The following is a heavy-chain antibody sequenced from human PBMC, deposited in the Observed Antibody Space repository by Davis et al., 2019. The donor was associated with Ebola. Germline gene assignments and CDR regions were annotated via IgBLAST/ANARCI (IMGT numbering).Heavy chain of an antibody. Sequence: MPSETLSLTCAVYGGSFSGYYWSWIRQPPGKGLEWIGEINHSGSTNYNPSLKSRVTISVDKSKNQFSLKLSSVTAADTAVYYCARQYSSGWYYFDYWGQGTLVTVSS. CDR3: ARQYSSGWYYFDY. J-gene: IGHJ4*02. V-gene: IGHV4-34*01. D-gene: IGHD6-19*01. CDR1: GGSFSGYY. CDR2: INHSGST.